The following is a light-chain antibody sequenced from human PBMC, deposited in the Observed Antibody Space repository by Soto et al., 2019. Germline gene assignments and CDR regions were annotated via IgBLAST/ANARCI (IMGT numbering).Light chain of an antibody. CDR2: STN. CDR1: SGSVSTSYY. V-gene: IGLV8-61*01. CDR3: VLYMGSGIWV. J-gene: IGLJ3*02. Sequence: QTVVTQEPSFAVSPGRTVTLTCGLISGSVSTSYYPSWYQQTAGQAPRTLIYSTNTRSSGLPDRSSVSILGNTAALTITGAQADDDSVYCCVLYMGSGIWVFGGGTKLTVL.